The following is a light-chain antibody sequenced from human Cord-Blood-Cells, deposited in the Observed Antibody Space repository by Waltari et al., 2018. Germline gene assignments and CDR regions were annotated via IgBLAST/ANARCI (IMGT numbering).Light chain of an antibody. J-gene: IGKJ2*01. V-gene: IGKV2-28*01. CDR2: LGS. CDR1: QSLLNSNGSNY. Sequence: DIVMTQSLLSLLVTTEGPPSISCRSGQSLLNSNGSNYLDWYLQKPGQSPQLLIYLGSNLASGVPDRFSGSGSGTDFTLKISRVEAEDVGVYYCMQTLQTPYTFGQGTKLEIK. CDR3: MQTLQTPYT.